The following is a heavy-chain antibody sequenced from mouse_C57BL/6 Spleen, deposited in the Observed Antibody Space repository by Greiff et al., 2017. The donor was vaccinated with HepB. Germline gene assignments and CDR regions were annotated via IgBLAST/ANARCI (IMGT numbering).Heavy chain of an antibody. V-gene: IGHV5-9-1*02. J-gene: IGHJ4*01. CDR1: GFTFSSYA. CDR2: ISSGGDYI. CDR3: TREAEGSSYRDAMDY. Sequence: DVMLVESGEGLVKPGGSLKLSCAASGFTFSSYAMSWVRQTPEKRLEWVAYISSGGDYIYYADTVKGRFTISRDNARNTLYLQMSSLKSENTAMYYCTREAEGSSYRDAMDYWGQGTSVTVSS. D-gene: IGHD1-1*01.